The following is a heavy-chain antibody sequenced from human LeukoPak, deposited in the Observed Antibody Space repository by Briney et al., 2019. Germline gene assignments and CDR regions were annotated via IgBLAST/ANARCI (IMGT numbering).Heavy chain of an antibody. V-gene: IGHV4-61*02. Sequence: PSETLSLTCTVSGGSISSGSYYWSWIRQPAGKGLEWIGRIYTSGSTNYNPSLKSRVTISVDTSKNQFSLKLSSVTAADTAVYYCAKDSHTIPGGHSSTGGFDYWGQGTLVTVSS. J-gene: IGHJ4*02. CDR3: AKDSHTIPGGHSSTGGFDY. D-gene: IGHD2/OR15-2a*01. CDR2: IYTSGST. CDR1: GGSISSGSYY.